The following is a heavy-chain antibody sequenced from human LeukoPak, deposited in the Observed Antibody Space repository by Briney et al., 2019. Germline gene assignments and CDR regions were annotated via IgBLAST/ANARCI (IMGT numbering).Heavy chain of an antibody. CDR1: GGSISSSSYY. CDR3: ARPRGDYWDWFDP. Sequence: SETLSLTCTVSGGSISSSSYYWGWLRQPPGKGLEWIGSIYYSGSTYYNPSLKSRVTISVDTSKNQFSLKLSSVTAADTAVYYCARPRGDYWDWFDPWGQGTLVTVSS. V-gene: IGHV4-39*01. J-gene: IGHJ5*02. D-gene: IGHD4-17*01. CDR2: IYYSGST.